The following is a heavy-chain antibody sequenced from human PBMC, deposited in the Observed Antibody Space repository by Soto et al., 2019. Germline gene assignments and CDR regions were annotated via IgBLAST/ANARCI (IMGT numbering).Heavy chain of an antibody. D-gene: IGHD5-12*01. CDR2: IKQDGSEK. J-gene: IGHJ4*02. CDR1: GFTFSSYG. CDR3: ARDPSGYDHFDY. Sequence: GGSLRLSCAASGFTFSSYGMHWVRQAPGKGLEWVANIKQDGSEKYYVDSVKGRFTISRDNAKNSLYLQMNSLRAEDTAVYYCARDPSGYDHFDYWGQGTLVTVSS. V-gene: IGHV3-7*01.